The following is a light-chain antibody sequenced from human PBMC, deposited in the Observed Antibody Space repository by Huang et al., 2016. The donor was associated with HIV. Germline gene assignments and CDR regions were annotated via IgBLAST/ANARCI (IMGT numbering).Light chain of an antibody. CDR1: QSVNNK. CDR3: QQYNNWPPWT. V-gene: IGKV3-15*01. CDR2: DAS. J-gene: IGKJ1*01. Sequence: EVVMPQSPVTLSVSPGERATLSCRASQSVNNKLAWFQQKPGQAPRLLIHDASIRATGIPDRVRGSGSGTEFTLTISSLQSEDVAVYYCQQYNNWPPWTFGQGTKVEIK.